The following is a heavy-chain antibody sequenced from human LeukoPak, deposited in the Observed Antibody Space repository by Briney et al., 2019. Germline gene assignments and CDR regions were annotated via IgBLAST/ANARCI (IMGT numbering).Heavy chain of an antibody. D-gene: IGHD1-26*01. CDR1: GGSFSGYN. Sequence: SETLSPTLAVYGGSFSGYNWCWIRQPPGKGVGGSSKINNSGNTNYNPSLKSRFTISVDTSKNPISLKLNSVTAADTSVYYCARDSSGSYFPGHAFDIWGQGTMVTVSS. V-gene: IGHV4-34*01. CDR3: ARDSSGSYFPGHAFDI. J-gene: IGHJ3*02. CDR2: INNSGNT.